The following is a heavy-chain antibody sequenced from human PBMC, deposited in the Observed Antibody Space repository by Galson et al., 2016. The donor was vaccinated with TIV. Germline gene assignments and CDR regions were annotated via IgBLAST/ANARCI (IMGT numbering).Heavy chain of an antibody. Sequence: LEWMGGIIPRVGIANYAQRLKGRVTITADKSTNTAYMELSSLRSEDTAMYYCATFAACGGDCYYFDYWGQGTLVTVSS. CDR3: ATFAACGGDCYYFDY. V-gene: IGHV1-69*10. J-gene: IGHJ4*02. CDR2: IIPRVGIA. D-gene: IGHD2-21*02.